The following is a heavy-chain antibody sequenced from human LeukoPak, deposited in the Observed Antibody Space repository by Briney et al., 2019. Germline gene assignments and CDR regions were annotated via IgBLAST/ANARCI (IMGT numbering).Heavy chain of an antibody. CDR1: GFTFSNYW. J-gene: IGHJ4*02. CDR3: AREPLTMIVGRQKRGLDY. Sequence: PGGSLRLSCAASGFTFSNYWMYWVRQAPPPGLVWVSRINNDGSRRAYEDSVQSRFTISTDNAKNSLYLHTHSLRAEDNAVCYCAREPLTMIVGRQKRGLDYWGQGTLVTVSS. V-gene: IGHV3-74*01. CDR2: INNDGSRR. D-gene: IGHD3-22*01.